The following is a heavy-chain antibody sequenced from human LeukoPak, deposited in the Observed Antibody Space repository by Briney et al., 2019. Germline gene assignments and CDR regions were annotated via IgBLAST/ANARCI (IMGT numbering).Heavy chain of an antibody. Sequence: PGGSLRLSCAASGFTFSSYSMNWVRQAPGKGLEWVSSISSGSGYIYYADSVKGRFTISRDNAKNSLFLQMNSLGAEDTAVYYCARGAAAADYWGRGTQVTVSS. J-gene: IGHJ4*02. CDR3: ARGAAAADY. CDR2: ISSGSGYI. V-gene: IGHV3-21*01. CDR1: GFTFSSYS. D-gene: IGHD6-13*01.